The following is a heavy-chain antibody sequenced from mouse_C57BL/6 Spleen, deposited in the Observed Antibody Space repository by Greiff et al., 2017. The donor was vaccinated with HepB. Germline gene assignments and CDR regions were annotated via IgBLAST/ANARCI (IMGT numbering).Heavy chain of an antibody. V-gene: IGHV14-4*01. D-gene: IGHD3-3*01. CDR2: IDPENGDT. Sequence: VQLKQSGAELVRPGASVKLSCTASGFNIKDDYMHWVKQRPEQGLEWIGWIDPENGDTEYASKFQGKATITADTSSNTAYLQLSSLTSEDTAVYYCTTRGDGYFDVWGTGTTVTVSS. CDR3: TTRGDGYFDV. CDR1: GFNIKDDY. J-gene: IGHJ1*03.